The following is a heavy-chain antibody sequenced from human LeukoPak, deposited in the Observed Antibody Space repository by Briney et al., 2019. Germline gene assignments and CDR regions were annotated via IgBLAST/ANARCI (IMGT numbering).Heavy chain of an antibody. V-gene: IGHV1-2*02. Sequence: ASVMVSCKASGYTFTAYYMHWVRQAPGQGLEWMGWINPNSGGTNYAQKFQGRVTMTRDTSISTAYMELSRLRSDDTAVYYCARVAPDYDILTGPPLYFDYWGQGTLVTVSS. CDR1: GYTFTAYY. J-gene: IGHJ4*02. D-gene: IGHD3-9*01. CDR2: INPNSGGT. CDR3: ARVAPDYDILTGPPLYFDY.